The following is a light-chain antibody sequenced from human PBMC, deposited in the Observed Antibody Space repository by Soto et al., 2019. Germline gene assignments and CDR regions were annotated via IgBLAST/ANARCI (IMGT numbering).Light chain of an antibody. J-gene: IGLJ1*01. Sequence: QSALTQPPSASGSPGQSVTISCTGVSSDVGNYDYVSWYQQHPGKAPKLMIYEVSNRPSGVSNRFSGSKSDNTASLTISGLQAEDEADYYCSSYTSSSTYVFGTGTKLTVL. CDR1: SSDVGNYDY. CDR2: EVS. CDR3: SSYTSSSTYV. V-gene: IGLV2-14*01.